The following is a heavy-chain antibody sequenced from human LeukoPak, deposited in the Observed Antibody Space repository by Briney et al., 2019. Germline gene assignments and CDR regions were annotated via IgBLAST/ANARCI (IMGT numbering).Heavy chain of an antibody. V-gene: IGHV3-23*01. CDR3: ARDYYDRRGYVLDY. Sequence: GGSLRLSCAASGFTFSSYAMSWVRQAPGKGLEWVSVISGSGGSTYYADSVKGRFTISRDNAKNTLYLQMNSLRAEDTAVYYCARDYYDRRGYVLDYWGEGTLVTVSS. CDR2: ISGSGGST. CDR1: GFTFSSYA. J-gene: IGHJ4*02. D-gene: IGHD3-22*01.